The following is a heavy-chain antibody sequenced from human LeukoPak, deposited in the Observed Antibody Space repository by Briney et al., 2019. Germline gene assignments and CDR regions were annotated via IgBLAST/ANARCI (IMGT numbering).Heavy chain of an antibody. CDR1: GGTFSSYA. J-gene: IGHJ4*02. Sequence: SVKVSCKASGGTFSSYAISWVPEAPRRGLEWMGRIIPTLGTANYAQTFQGRVTITADKYTSTASMELSSLRSEDTAVYYRARDRDDFLFDYRGQGTLVTFS. CDR3: ARDRDDFLFDY. CDR2: IIPTLGTA. V-gene: IGHV1-69*04. D-gene: IGHD5-24*01.